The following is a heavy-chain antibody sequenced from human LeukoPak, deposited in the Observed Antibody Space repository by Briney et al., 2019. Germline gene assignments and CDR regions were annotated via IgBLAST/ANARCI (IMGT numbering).Heavy chain of an antibody. CDR2: IRYDGSNK. J-gene: IGHJ4*02. Sequence: GGSLRLSCAASGFIFSSFGMHWVRQAPGKGLEWVAFIRYDGSNKYYADSVKGRFTISRDNSKNTLYLQMNSLRAEDTAVYYCAKDVTMVRGVRYSDYWGQGTLVTVSS. CDR3: AKDVTMVRGVRYSDY. V-gene: IGHV3-30*02. CDR1: GFIFSSFG. D-gene: IGHD3-10*01.